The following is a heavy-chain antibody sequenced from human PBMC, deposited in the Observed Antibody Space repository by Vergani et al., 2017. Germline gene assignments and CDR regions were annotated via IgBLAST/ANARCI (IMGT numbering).Heavy chain of an antibody. D-gene: IGHD2-2*01. V-gene: IGHV3-23*04. CDR1: GFTFSDYY. CDR3: ASRYCSSTSCRANFDY. J-gene: IGHJ4*02. Sequence: EVQLVESGGGLVKPGGYLRLSCAASGFTFSDYYMSWIRQAPGKGLEWVSAISGSGGSTYYADSVKGRFTISRDNSKNTLYLQMNSLRAEDTAVYYCASRYCSSTSCRANFDYWGEGTLVTVSS. CDR2: ISGSGGST.